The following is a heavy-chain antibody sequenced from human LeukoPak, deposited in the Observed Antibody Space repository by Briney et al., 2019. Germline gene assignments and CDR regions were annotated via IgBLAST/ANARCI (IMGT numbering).Heavy chain of an antibody. CDR3: ARVDYHDTSGYYL. J-gene: IGHJ4*02. CDR2: ISGSGGST. V-gene: IGHV3-23*01. CDR1: GFTFSSYA. D-gene: IGHD3-22*01. Sequence: GGSLRLSCAASGFTFSSYAMSWVRQAPGKGLEWVSAISGSGGSTYYADSVKGRFTISRDSSKNTLYLQMNSLRAEDTAVYYCARVDYHDTSGYYLWGQGTLVTVSS.